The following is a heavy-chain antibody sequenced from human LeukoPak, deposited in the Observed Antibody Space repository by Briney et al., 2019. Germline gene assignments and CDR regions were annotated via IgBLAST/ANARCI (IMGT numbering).Heavy chain of an antibody. CDR2: IWYNGSNK. Sequence: GGSLRLSCAASGFTFSNHGMHWVRQAPGKGPEWVALIWYNGSNKYYGDSVKGRFTISRDNSKNTVYLQMNSLRAEDTGVYYCARDRLEAVTDDDYFDYWGQGTLVTVSS. D-gene: IGHD2-21*02. CDR3: ARDRLEAVTDDDYFDY. V-gene: IGHV3-33*01. J-gene: IGHJ4*02. CDR1: GFTFSNHG.